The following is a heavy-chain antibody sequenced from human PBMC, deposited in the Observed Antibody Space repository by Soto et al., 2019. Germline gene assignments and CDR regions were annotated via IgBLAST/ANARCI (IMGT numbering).Heavy chain of an antibody. D-gene: IGHD3-10*01. CDR1: GYTFTSYD. CDR2: MNPNSGNT. Sequence: ASVTVSCKASGYTFTSYDSNWVRPAPGQGLEWMGWMNPNSGNTGYAQKFQGRVTMTRNTSISTAYMELSSLRSEDTAVYYCARAGGSGSVYYYYYMDVWGKGTTVTVSS. CDR3: ARAGGSGSVYYYYYMDV. V-gene: IGHV1-8*01. J-gene: IGHJ6*03.